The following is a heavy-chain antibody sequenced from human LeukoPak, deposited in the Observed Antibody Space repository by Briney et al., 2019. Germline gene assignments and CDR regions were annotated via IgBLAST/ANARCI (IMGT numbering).Heavy chain of an antibody. V-gene: IGHV3-30*18. Sequence: GGSLRLSCAASGFTFSSYVMHWVRQAPGKGLEWVAVISYDGSNKYYADSVKGRFTISRDNSKNTLYLQMNSLKDEDKGVYYCAKDGSITLVRGVRFYWYLDLWGRGTLVTVSS. J-gene: IGHJ2*01. D-gene: IGHD3-10*01. CDR2: ISYDGSNK. CDR3: AKDGSITLVRGVRFYWYLDL. CDR1: GFTFSSYV.